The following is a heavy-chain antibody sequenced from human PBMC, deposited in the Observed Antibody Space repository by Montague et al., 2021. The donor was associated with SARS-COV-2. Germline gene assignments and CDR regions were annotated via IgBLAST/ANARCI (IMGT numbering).Heavy chain of an antibody. CDR1: GGSISSSNW. CDR3: ARGYYDSSGYYVWGSVEKSGWFDP. CDR2: IYHSGST. J-gene: IGHJ5*02. V-gene: IGHV4-4*02. Sequence: SETLSLTCAVSGGSISSSNWWSWVRQPPGKGLEWIGEIYHSGSTNYKPSLKSRVTISVDKSRNQFSLKMCSVTAADTAVYYCARGYYDSSGYYVWGSVEKSGWFDPWGQGTLVTVSS. D-gene: IGHD3-22*01.